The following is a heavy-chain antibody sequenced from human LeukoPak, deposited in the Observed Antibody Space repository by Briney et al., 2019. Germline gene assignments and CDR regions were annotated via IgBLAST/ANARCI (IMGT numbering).Heavy chain of an antibody. J-gene: IGHJ4*02. CDR3: TRATAVFWSGYPDY. CDR2: IRSKAYGGTT. D-gene: IGHD3-3*01. V-gene: IGHV3-49*04. CDR1: GFTFGDYA. Sequence: GGSLRLSCTASGFTFGDYAMSWVRQAPGKGLEWVGFIRSKAYGGTTEYAASVKGRFTISRDDSKSIAYLQMNSLKNEDTAVYYCTRATAVFWSGYPDYWGQGTLVTVSS.